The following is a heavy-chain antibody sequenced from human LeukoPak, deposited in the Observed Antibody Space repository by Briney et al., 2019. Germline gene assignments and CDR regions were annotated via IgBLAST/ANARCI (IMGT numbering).Heavy chain of an antibody. CDR2: IYPGDSDT. CDR3: ARLRYSSGWYPGYFDY. V-gene: IGHV5-51*01. D-gene: IGHD6-19*01. J-gene: IGHJ4*02. CDR1: GYSFTSYW. Sequence: GESLKISCKGSGYSFTSYWIGWVRQMPGKGLEWMGIIYPGDSDTRYSPSFQGQVTISADESISTAYLQWSSLKASDTAMYYCARLRYSSGWYPGYFDYWGQGTLVTVSS.